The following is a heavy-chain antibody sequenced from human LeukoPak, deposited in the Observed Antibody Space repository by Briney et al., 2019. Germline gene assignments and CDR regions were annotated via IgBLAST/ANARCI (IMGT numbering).Heavy chain of an antibody. Sequence: SETLSLTCSVSGGSICSRYHFWGWIRQPPGKGLEWIGSIEYSGSTYYNPPLKSRVIMSVDTSKNQFSLKLSSVTAADTAVYYCARLVAVAGGPLDYWGQGTLVTVSS. V-gene: IGHV4-39*01. CDR1: GGSICSRYHF. CDR2: IEYSGST. CDR3: ARLVAVAGGPLDY. D-gene: IGHD6-19*01. J-gene: IGHJ4*02.